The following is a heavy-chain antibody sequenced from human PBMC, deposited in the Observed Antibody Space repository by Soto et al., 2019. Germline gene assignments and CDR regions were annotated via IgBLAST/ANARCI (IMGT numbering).Heavy chain of an antibody. CDR1: GFTFDDFA. J-gene: IGHJ3*02. V-gene: IGHV3-20*04. CDR3: ARAGASDRFAFDI. Sequence: GGSLRLSCATSGFTFDDFAMHWVRQAPGKGLEWVSGINWKGDGTGNADSMKGRFTISRDKAKNSLYLQMNSLRGEDTAFYYCARAGASDRFAFDIWGQGTMVTVSS. CDR2: INWKGDGT.